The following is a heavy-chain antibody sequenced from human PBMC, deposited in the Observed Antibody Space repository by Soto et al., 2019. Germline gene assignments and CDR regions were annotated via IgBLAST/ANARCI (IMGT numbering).Heavy chain of an antibody. CDR2: INHSGRT. J-gene: IGHJ4*02. Sequence: QVQLQQWGAGLLKPSETLSLTCAVYGGSFSGYYWSWIRQPPGKGLEWIGEINHSGRTNYNPSLKCRVTISVETSKNQFHLQLSSVTAADTAVYYCATRLKPSSSWKNRSYYFDYWGQGTLVTVSS. CDR3: ATRLKPSSSWKNRSYYFDY. V-gene: IGHV4-34*01. CDR1: GGSFSGYY. D-gene: IGHD6-13*01.